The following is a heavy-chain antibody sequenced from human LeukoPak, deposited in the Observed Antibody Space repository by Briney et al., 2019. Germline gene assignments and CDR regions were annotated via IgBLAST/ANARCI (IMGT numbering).Heavy chain of an antibody. V-gene: IGHV4-61*02. D-gene: IGHD2-2*01. CDR3: ATFRRYCSSTSCYDLGYYYYYMDV. Sequence: SETLSLTCSVSGGSISSGSYYWSWIRQPAGKGLEWIGRIYASGSTNYNPSLKSRVTISVDTSMNQFSLQWSSLTAADTPVNYCATFRRYCSSTSCYDLGYYYYYMDVWGKGTTVTVSS. J-gene: IGHJ6*03. CDR1: GGSISSGSYY. CDR2: IYASGST.